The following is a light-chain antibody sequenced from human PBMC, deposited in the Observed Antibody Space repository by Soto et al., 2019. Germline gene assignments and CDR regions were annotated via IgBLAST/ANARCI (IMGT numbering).Light chain of an antibody. Sequence: DIQMTHSPSTLSASVGDRVTITCRASQSITIWLAWYQQKPGKAPKLLIFDASSLESGVPSRFSGSGSGTEFTLTSSSLQPDDFASYYCQQYNSYSWTCGQGTKVEIK. CDR2: DAS. CDR3: QQYNSYSWT. V-gene: IGKV1-5*01. CDR1: QSITIW. J-gene: IGKJ1*01.